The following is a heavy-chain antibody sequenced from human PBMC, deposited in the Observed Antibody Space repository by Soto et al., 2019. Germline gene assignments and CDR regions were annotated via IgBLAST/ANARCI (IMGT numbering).Heavy chain of an antibody. J-gene: IGHJ3*02. CDR2: ILVGGST. CDR3: AKETATGGGAFDI. D-gene: IGHD2-8*02. CDR1: GFICTSYD. Sequence: GGSLRLSCAASGFICTSYDMSWVRQAPGKGLEWVSTILVGGSTHYEDSVKGRFTISRDRSKNTLYLQMNSLTAGDTAMYYCAKETATGGGAFDICGQGPIVTVSS. V-gene: IGHV3-23*01.